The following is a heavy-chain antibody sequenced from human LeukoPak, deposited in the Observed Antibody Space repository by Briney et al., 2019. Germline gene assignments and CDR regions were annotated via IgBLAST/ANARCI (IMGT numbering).Heavy chain of an antibody. Sequence: PGGSLRLSCVASGVTINIHWMSWVRQAPGKGLEWVANIKEDGGEKYYVDSVKGRFTVSRDNAKNSLYLQMNSLRAEDTAEYYCARPRNRVYDYWGQGTLVTVSS. CDR1: GVTINIHW. CDR2: IKEDGGEK. J-gene: IGHJ4*02. CDR3: ARPRNRVYDY. V-gene: IGHV3-7*04. D-gene: IGHD4-11*01.